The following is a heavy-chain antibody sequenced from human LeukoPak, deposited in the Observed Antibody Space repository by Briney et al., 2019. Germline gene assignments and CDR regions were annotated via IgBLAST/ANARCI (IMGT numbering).Heavy chain of an antibody. D-gene: IGHD4-11*01. CDR3: AKDAQRGFDYSNSLDK. Sequence: HPGRSLRLSCATSGFTFSHYGMHWVRQAPGKGLEWVAVIWSDGTNSFYGDPVKGRFTISRDNFQRTVYLQMNSLRAEDTAVYYCAKDAQRGFDYSNSLDKWGQGTLVTVSS. CDR2: IWSDGTNS. J-gene: IGHJ4*02. V-gene: IGHV3-33*06. CDR1: GFTFSHYG.